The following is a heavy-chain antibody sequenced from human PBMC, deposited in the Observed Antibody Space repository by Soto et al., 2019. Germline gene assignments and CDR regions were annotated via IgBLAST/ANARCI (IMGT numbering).Heavy chain of an antibody. D-gene: IGHD3-16*01. CDR3: ARDVLDGSGNYFDP. CDR2: VHYSGST. J-gene: IGHJ5*02. CDR1: GDSIIGGSYY. V-gene: IGHV4-31*03. Sequence: TSETLSLTCKVSGDSIIGGSYYWTWIRQHPGKGLEWIGYVHYSGSTYYNPSLKSRVTVSVDTSKNQFSLKLTSVTAADTAVYYCARDVLDGSGNYFDPWGQGTLVTVSS.